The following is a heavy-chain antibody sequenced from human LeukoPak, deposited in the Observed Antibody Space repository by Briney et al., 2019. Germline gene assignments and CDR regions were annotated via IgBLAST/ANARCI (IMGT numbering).Heavy chain of an antibody. V-gene: IGHV1-3*03. CDR1: GYTFTSYA. CDR2: INAGNGNT. D-gene: IGHD3-22*01. Sequence: ASVKVSCKASGYTFTSYAMHWVRQAPGQRLEWMGWINAGNGNTKYSQEFQGRVTITRDTSASTAYMELSSLRSEDMAVYYCARGGPYYYDSSGYILPLDYWGQGILVTVSS. CDR3: ARGGPYYYDSSGYILPLDY. J-gene: IGHJ4*02.